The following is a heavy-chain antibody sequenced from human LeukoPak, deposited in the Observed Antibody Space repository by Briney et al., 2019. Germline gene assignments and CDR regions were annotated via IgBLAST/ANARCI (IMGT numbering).Heavy chain of an antibody. J-gene: IGHJ5*02. CDR1: GYTFTGYY. D-gene: IGHD6-6*01. CDR2: IYPNSGGT. CDR3: ARTAFPSSPSLDP. V-gene: IGHV1-2*02. Sequence: ASVTVSCKASGYTFTGYYIHWVRRAPGQGLEWMGWIYPNSGGTNYAQNFQGRVTMTRDTSISTAYMELTSLRSDDTAVYYCARTAFPSSPSLDPWGQGTLVTVSS.